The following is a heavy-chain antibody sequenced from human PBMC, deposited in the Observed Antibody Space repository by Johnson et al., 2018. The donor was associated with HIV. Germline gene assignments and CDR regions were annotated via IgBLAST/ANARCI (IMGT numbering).Heavy chain of an antibody. CDR2: VSWNGIST. CDR1: GFSIDDYA. Sequence: VQLVESGGGVVRPGGSLRLSCEGSGFSIDDYAMSWVRQATGKGLEWVSGVSWNGISTTYADSVKGRFSISRENVKNSLDLQMGSRRAVDKAFYYFSGDPITQASRRIGDFGAFDIWGKGTMVIVSS. V-gene: IGHV3-20*04. CDR3: SGDPITQASRRIGDFGAFDI. D-gene: IGHD2/OR15-2a*01. J-gene: IGHJ3*02.